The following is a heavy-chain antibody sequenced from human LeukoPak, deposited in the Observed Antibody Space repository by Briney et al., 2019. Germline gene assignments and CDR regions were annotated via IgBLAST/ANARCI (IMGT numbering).Heavy chain of an antibody. CDR2: IWYDGSNK. D-gene: IGHD6-13*01. CDR3: AREKIAAAGPIYYYYGMDV. V-gene: IGHV3-33*01. CDR1: GFTFSSYG. Sequence: AGGSLRLSCAASGFTFSSYGMHWVRQAPGKGLEWVAVIWYDGSNKYYADSVKGRFTISRDNSKNTLYLQMNSLRAEDTAVYYCAREKIAAAGPIYYYYGMDVWGQGTTVTVSS. J-gene: IGHJ6*02.